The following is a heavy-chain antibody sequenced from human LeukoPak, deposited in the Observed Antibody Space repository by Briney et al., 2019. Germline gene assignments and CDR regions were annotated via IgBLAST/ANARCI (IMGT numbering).Heavy chain of an antibody. CDR1: GGSISSSSYY. V-gene: IGHV4-39*07. CDR2: IDYSGST. Sequence: SETLSLTCTVSGGSISSSSYYWGWIRQPPGKGLEWIVSIDYSGSTYYTPSLKSRVTISVDTSKNHFSLKLSSVTAADTAVYYCAKSTGYGLVDIWGQGTMVTVSS. D-gene: IGHD3-9*01. J-gene: IGHJ3*02. CDR3: AKSTGYGLVDI.